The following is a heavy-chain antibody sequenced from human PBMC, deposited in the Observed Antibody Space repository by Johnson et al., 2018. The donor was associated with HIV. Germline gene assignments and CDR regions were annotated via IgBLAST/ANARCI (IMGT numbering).Heavy chain of an antibody. D-gene: IGHD3-3*01. CDR2: IRYDGSNK. CDR3: ARDASLRFLEWFDAFDI. CDR1: GFTVTTKY. V-gene: IGHV3-30*02. Sequence: QVQLVESGGGVVKPGGSLRLSCAASGFTVTTKYMSWVRQAPGKGLEGVAFIRYDGSNKYYADSVKGRFTISRDNAKNSLYLQMNSLRAEDTAVYYCARDASLRFLEWFDAFDIWGQGTMVTVSS. J-gene: IGHJ3*02.